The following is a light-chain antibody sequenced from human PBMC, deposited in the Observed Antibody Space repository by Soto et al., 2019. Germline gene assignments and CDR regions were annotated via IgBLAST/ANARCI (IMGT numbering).Light chain of an antibody. V-gene: IGKV1-39*01. Sequence: DIQMTQSPSSLSASVGDRVTITCRASQSISSYLNWYQQKPGKAPKLLIYAASSLQSGVPSRFSGSGSGTDFTLTISILQPEDFATYYCQQSSTFGPGTKVDIK. CDR1: QSISSY. CDR2: AAS. CDR3: QQSST. J-gene: IGKJ3*01.